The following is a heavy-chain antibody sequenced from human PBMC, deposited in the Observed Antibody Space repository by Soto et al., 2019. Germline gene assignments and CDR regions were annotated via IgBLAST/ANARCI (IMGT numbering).Heavy chain of an antibody. Sequence: ASVKFTCEASGYTFTGYYMHWVRQAPGQWLEWMGWINPNSGGTNYAQKFQGRVAMTRDTSITTAYVELSRLRFDDTAVYFCAREGATRRPSRPAIGWLESWGQGTLVTVSS. CDR2: INPNSGGT. CDR3: AREGATRRPSRPAIGWLES. D-gene: IGHD2-2*02. CDR1: GYTFTGYY. J-gene: IGHJ5*01. V-gene: IGHV1-2*02.